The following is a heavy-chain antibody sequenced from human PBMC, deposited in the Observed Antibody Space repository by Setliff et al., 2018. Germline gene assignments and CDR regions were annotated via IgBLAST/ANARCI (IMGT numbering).Heavy chain of an antibody. D-gene: IGHD3-22*01. CDR2: MNPNSGNT. Sequence: GASVKVSCKASGYTFTSYDINWVRQATGQGLEWMGWMNPNSGNTGYAQKFQGRVTMTEDTSTDTAYMELSSLRSEDTAVYYCATGLPYYDSSGYYLFDYWGQGTLVTSPQ. CDR1: GYTFTSYD. V-gene: IGHV1-8*02. J-gene: IGHJ4*02. CDR3: ATGLPYYDSSGYYLFDY.